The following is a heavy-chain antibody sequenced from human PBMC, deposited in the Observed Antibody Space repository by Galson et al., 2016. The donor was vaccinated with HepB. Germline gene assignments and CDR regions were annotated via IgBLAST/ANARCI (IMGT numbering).Heavy chain of an antibody. V-gene: IGHV6-1*01. J-gene: IGHJ4*02. D-gene: IGHD6-25*01. Sequence: CAISGDSVSSNSAAWNWIRQSPSGGLEWLGRTYYRSEWYTDYAISVEGRITINPDTSKNQFSLHLNSVTPEDTAAYYCARGSGDGSGYYHFDFWGQGTLVTVSS. CDR1: GDSVSSNSAA. CDR2: TYYRSEWYT. CDR3: ARGSGDGSGYYHFDF.